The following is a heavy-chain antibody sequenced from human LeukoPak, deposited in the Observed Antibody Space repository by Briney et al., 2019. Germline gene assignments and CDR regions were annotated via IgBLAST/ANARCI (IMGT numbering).Heavy chain of an antibody. CDR2: ISAYNGNT. Sequence: GASVKVCCKASGYTFTSYGISWVRQAPGQGLEWMGWISAYNGNTNYAQKLQGRVTMTTDTSTSTAYMELRSLRSDDTAVYYCARDGKEKDGYKMGRSDREMGYWGQGTLVTVSS. CDR1: GYTFTSYG. D-gene: IGHD5-24*01. CDR3: ARDGKEKDGYKMGRSDREMGY. V-gene: IGHV1-18*01. J-gene: IGHJ4*02.